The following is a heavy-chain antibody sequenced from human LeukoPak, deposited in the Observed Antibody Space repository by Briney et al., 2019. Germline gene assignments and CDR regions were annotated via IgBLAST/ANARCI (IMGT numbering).Heavy chain of an antibody. J-gene: IGHJ4*02. CDR2: IRYDGSNK. CDR3: AKARLTVAGTEVDY. V-gene: IGHV3-30*02. CDR1: GFTFSGYG. Sequence: GGSLRLSCAASGFTFSGYGMHWVRQAPGKGLEWVAFIRYDGSNKYYADSVKGRFTISRDNSKNTLYLQMNSLRAEDTAVYYCAKARLTVAGTEVDYWGQGTLVTVSS. D-gene: IGHD6-19*01.